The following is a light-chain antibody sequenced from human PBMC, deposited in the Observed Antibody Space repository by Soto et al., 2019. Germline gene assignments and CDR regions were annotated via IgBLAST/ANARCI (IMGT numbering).Light chain of an antibody. CDR2: KIS. J-gene: IGKJ5*01. Sequence: VVMTQSPLSLPVTLGQPASISCSSTHSLVYADGNTYLQWFXQRPGQSPRXLIYKISNRDSGVPDRFSGSGSGTDFTMQISRVEAEDGGVYDGMQGTHWPLTFGQGTRLEIK. V-gene: IGKV2-30*01. CDR1: HSLVYADGNTY. CDR3: MQGTHWPLT.